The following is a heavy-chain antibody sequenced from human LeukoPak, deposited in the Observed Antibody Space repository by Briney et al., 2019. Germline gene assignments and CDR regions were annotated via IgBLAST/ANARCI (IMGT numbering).Heavy chain of an antibody. CDR1: GYTFTGYY. D-gene: IGHD3-22*01. J-gene: IGHJ3*02. CDR2: INPNSGGT. V-gene: IGHV1-2*02. CDR3: ARVTGNYYDSSGFGAFDI. Sequence: ASVKVSCKASGYTFTGYYMHWVRQAPGQGLEWMGWINPNSGGTNYAQKFRGRVTMTRDTSISTAYMELSRLRSDDTAVYYCARVTGNYYDSSGFGAFDIWGQGTMVTVSS.